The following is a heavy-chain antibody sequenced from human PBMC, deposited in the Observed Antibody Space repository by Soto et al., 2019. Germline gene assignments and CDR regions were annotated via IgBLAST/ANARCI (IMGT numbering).Heavy chain of an antibody. V-gene: IGHV4-61*08. CDR1: GGSISSGGYY. CDR2: IYYSGST. CDR3: ARLLGSGSYHRYYYYYYMDV. D-gene: IGHD3-10*01. Sequence: SETLSLTCTVSGGSISSGGYYWSWIRQPPGKGLEWIGYIYYSGSTNYNLSLKSRVTISVDTSKNQFSLKLSSVTAADTAVYYCARLLGSGSYHRYYYYYYMDVWGKGTTVTVSS. J-gene: IGHJ6*03.